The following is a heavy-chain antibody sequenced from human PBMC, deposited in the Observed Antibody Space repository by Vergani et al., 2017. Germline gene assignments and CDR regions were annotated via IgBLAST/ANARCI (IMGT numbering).Heavy chain of an antibody. Sequence: QVQLQESGPGLVKPSQTLSLTCTVPGGSISSGSYYWSWIRQPAGKGLEWIGRIYTSGSTNYNPSLKSRVTMSVDTSKNQFSLKLSSVTAADTAVYYCARAYGDTAMPRFDYWGQGTLVTVSS. CDR1: GGSISSGSYY. D-gene: IGHD5-18*01. J-gene: IGHJ4*02. CDR3: ARAYGDTAMPRFDY. CDR2: IYTSGST. V-gene: IGHV4-61*02.